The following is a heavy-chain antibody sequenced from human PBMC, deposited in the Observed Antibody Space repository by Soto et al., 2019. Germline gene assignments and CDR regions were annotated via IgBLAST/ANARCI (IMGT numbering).Heavy chain of an antibody. CDR3: ARRYCSRADCYSDS. Sequence: PVQSLKISCHGAGDTFVSFWIVWVRQVPGKGLEWVGRIDPGDSSATYSPTFQGHVTISADRSTRSAYLQWRSLRASDTAIYFCARRYCSRADCYSDSWGQGSLVTVSS. J-gene: IGHJ4*02. V-gene: IGHV5-10-1*01. CDR2: IDPGDSSA. CDR1: GDTFVSFW. D-gene: IGHD2-2*01.